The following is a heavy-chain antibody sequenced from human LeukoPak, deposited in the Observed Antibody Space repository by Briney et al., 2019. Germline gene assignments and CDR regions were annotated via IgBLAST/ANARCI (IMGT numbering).Heavy chain of an antibody. Sequence: PGGSLRLSCVASGLTFSSFRMHWVRQAPGRGLVWVSIIYSDGRTTSYADSVKGRFTISRDNTRNTLYLQMNGLRAEDTAVYYCVRNLAYWGQGTVVIVSS. CDR1: GLTFSSFR. J-gene: IGHJ4*02. CDR2: IYSDGRTT. CDR3: VRNLAY. V-gene: IGHV3-74*01.